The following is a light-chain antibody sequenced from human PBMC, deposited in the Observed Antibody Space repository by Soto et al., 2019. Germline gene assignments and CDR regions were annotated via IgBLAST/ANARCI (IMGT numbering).Light chain of an antibody. J-gene: IGKJ1*01. V-gene: IGKV3-20*01. CDR3: QKYNSAFWT. Sequence: EIVLTQSPGTLSLSPGERATLSCRASQSVSSSYLAWYQQKPGQAPRLLIYGASSRATGIPDRFSGSGSGTDFTLTISRLEPEDVATYYCQKYNSAFWTFGQGTKVEIK. CDR2: GAS. CDR1: QSVSSSY.